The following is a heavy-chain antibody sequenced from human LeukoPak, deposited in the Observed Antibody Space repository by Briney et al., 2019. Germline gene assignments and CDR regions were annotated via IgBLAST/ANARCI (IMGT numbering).Heavy chain of an antibody. V-gene: IGHV3-30*02. Sequence: GGSLRLSCAASGFTFSSHGMHWVRQAPGKGLEWVAFIRYDGSDKFYADSVKGRFTISRDNSKNTLYLQMNSLRVEDTAVYYCRDPFDYWGQGTLVTVSS. CDR3: RDPFDY. J-gene: IGHJ4*02. CDR1: GFTFSSHG. CDR2: IRYDGSDK. D-gene: IGHD2/OR15-2a*01.